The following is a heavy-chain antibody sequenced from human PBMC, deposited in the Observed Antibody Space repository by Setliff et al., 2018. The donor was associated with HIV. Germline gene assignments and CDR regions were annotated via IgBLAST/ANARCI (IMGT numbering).Heavy chain of an antibody. CDR1: GFIFKNYW. D-gene: IGHD5-12*01. V-gene: IGHV3-7*03. Sequence: PGGSLRLSCVASGFIFKNYWMSWVRQAPGKGLEWVANLNQGGSEKNYVDSVKGRCTISRDNAKNTLYLQMNSLRAEDTAVYYCARDRPYSGYPDWGQGTLVTVSS. CDR2: LNQGGSEK. J-gene: IGHJ4*02. CDR3: ARDRPYSGYPD.